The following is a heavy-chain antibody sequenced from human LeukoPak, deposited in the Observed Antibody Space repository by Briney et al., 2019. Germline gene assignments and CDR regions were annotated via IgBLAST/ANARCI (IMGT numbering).Heavy chain of an antibody. D-gene: IGHD6-25*01. J-gene: IGHJ4*02. CDR3: ARLVLGSGDY. Sequence: SETLSLTCALSGSSISSGYYWGWIRQPPGKGLEWIGSIYHSGSTYYNPSLKSRVTISVDTSKNQFSLKLSSVTAADTAVYYCARLVLGSGDYWGQGTLVTVSS. CDR2: IYHSGST. V-gene: IGHV4-38-2*01. CDR1: GSSISSGYY.